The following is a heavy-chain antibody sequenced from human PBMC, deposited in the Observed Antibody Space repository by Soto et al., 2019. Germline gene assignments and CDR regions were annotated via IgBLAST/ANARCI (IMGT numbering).Heavy chain of an antibody. J-gene: IGHJ4*02. CDR2: IRSNGGDP. V-gene: IGHV1-2*02. CDR3: ARDERSYGEPPFDY. CDR1: GFTFTGCY. D-gene: IGHD3-16*01. Sequence: ASVKVSCKASGFTFTGCYIHWVRQAPGQGLEWMGWIRSNGGDPKYSQKFQDRVTMTRDTSMNTVYMQLSRLRSDDTAVYYCARDERSYGEPPFDYWGQGTLVTVSS.